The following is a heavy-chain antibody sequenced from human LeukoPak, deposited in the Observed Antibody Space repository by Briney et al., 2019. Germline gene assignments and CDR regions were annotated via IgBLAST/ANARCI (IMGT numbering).Heavy chain of an antibody. V-gene: IGHV1-69*13. Sequence: SVTVSCTASGGTFRNYALSWVRQAPGQGLEWMGGLIPLFGRAEYAQKFQGRVTIIADEATNTAYLELSSLTSDDTAIYYCASPKENNDYYFDYWGQGTLVTVST. CDR3: ASPKENNDYYFDY. D-gene: IGHD1/OR15-1a*01. CDR2: LIPLFGRA. CDR1: GGTFRNYA. J-gene: IGHJ4*02.